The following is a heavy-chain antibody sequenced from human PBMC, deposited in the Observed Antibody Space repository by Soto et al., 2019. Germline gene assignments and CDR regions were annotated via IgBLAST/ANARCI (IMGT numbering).Heavy chain of an antibody. CDR1: GGSFSGYY. CDR2: INHSGST. V-gene: IGHV4-34*01. Sequence: QVQLQQWGAGLLKPSETLSLTCAVYGGSFSGYYWSWIRQPPGKGVEWIGEINHSGSTNYNPSLKSRVTISVDTSKNQFSLKMSSVTAADTAVYYCARIHIAGTIFGAVITHYYFDYWGQGTLVTVSS. CDR3: ARIHIAGTIFGAVITHYYFDY. D-gene: IGHD3-3*01. J-gene: IGHJ4*02.